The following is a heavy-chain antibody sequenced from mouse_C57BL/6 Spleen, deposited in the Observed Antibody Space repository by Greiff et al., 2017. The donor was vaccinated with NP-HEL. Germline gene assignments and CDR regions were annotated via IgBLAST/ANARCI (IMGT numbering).Heavy chain of an antibody. CDR1: GYTFTSYG. D-gene: IGHD2-4*01. V-gene: IGHV1-81*01. J-gene: IGHJ2*01. CDR2: IYPRSGNT. Sequence: QVQLQQSGAELARPGASVKLSCKASGYTFTSYGISWVKQRTGQGLEWIGEIYPRSGNTYYNEKFKGKATLTADKSSSTAYMELRSLTSEDSAVYFCASGAYDYDLEYFDYWGQGTTLTVSS. CDR3: ASGAYDYDLEYFDY.